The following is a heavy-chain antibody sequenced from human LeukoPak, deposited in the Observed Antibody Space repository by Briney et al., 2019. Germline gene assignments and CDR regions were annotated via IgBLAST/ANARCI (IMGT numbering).Heavy chain of an antibody. D-gene: IGHD3-16*01. CDR3: ARDWGLDY. CDR1: GYTFTGYY. CDR2: IIPILGIA. Sequence: SVKVSCKASGYTFTGYYMHWVRQAPGQGLEWMGRIIPILGIANYAQKFQGRVTITADKSTSTAYMELSSLRSEDTAVYYCARDWGLDYWGQGTLVTVSS. V-gene: IGHV1-69*04. J-gene: IGHJ4*02.